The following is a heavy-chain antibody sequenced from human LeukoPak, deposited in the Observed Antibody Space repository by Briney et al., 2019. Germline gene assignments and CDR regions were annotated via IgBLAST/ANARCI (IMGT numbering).Heavy chain of an antibody. V-gene: IGHV5-51*01. D-gene: IGHD3-10*01. J-gene: IGHJ4*02. CDR1: GYSFTSYW. CDR2: IYPGDSDT. CDR3: AREGSAYYYGSGSYNFDY. Sequence: GESLKISCKGSGYSFTSYWIGWVRQMPGKGLEWMGIIYPGDSDTRYSPSFQGQVTISADKSISTAYLQWSSLKASDTAMYYCAREGSAYYYGSGSYNFDYWGQGTLVTVSS.